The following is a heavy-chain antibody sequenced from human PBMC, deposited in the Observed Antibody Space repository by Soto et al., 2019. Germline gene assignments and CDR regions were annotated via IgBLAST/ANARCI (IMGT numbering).Heavy chain of an antibody. CDR2: IFTSGTT. CDR1: GFTVSNNH. D-gene: IGHD5-18*01. V-gene: IGHV3-66*01. CDR3: TREGYRYGFLIGIDS. J-gene: IGHJ4*02. Sequence: EVQLVESGGGLVQPGGSLRLSCAASGFTVSNNHLSWVRQAPGQGLEWVSVIFTSGTTFYAASVKGRFAISRDTSKNPVSRQMNSLSVEDTDLYYCTREGYRYGFLIGIDSWGQGALVSVSS.